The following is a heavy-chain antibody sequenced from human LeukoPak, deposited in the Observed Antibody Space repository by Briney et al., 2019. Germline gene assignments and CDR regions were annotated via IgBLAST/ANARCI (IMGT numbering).Heavy chain of an antibody. CDR2: ISGSGGST. Sequence: GRSLRLSCAASGFTFSSYAMSWVRQAPGKGLEWVSGISGSGGSTYYADSVKGRFTISRDNSKNTLYLQMNSLRAEDTAVYYCAKSVPSYCSGGSCYGDYYYYGMDVWGQGTTVTVSS. V-gene: IGHV3-23*01. J-gene: IGHJ6*02. CDR1: GFTFSSYA. D-gene: IGHD2-15*01. CDR3: AKSVPSYCSGGSCYGDYYYYGMDV.